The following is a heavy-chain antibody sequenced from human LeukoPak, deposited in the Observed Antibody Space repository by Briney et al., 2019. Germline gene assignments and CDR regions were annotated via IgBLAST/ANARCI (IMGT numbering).Heavy chain of an antibody. V-gene: IGHV3-33*08. J-gene: IGHJ4*02. D-gene: IGHD3-10*01. CDR2: IWYGGSNK. Sequence: GGPLRLSCAASGFTFSSYGMHWVRQAPGKGLEWVAVIWYGGSNKYYADSVKGRFTISRDNSKNTLYLQMNSLRAEDTAVYYCANNQFGYWGQGTLVTVSS. CDR1: GFTFSSYG. CDR3: ANNQFGY.